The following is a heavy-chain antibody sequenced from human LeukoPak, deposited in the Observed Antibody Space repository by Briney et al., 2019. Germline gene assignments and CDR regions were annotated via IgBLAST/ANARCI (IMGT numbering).Heavy chain of an antibody. Sequence: SETLSLTCTVSGGSISSSSYYWGWIRQPPGKGLEWIGSIYYSGSTYYSPSLKSRVTISVDTSKNQFSLKLSSVTAADTAVYYCARHSGGRYYYDSSGLDYWGQGTLVTVSS. CDR3: ARHSGGRYYYDSSGLDY. J-gene: IGHJ4*02. CDR2: IYYSGST. V-gene: IGHV4-39*01. CDR1: GGSISSSSYY. D-gene: IGHD3-22*01.